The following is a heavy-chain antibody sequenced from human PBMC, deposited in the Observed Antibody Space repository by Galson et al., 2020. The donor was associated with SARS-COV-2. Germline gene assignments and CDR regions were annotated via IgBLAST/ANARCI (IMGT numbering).Heavy chain of an antibody. Sequence: ASVKVSCKASGYTFTSYGISWVRQAPGQGLEWMGWISAYNGNTNYAQKLQGRVTMTTDTSTSTAYTELRSLRSDDTAVYYCARDKSGYYYTWFDPWGQGTLVTVSS. CDR2: ISAYNGNT. CDR1: GYTFTSYG. D-gene: IGHD3-22*01. CDR3: ARDKSGYYYTWFDP. J-gene: IGHJ5*02. V-gene: IGHV1-18*04.